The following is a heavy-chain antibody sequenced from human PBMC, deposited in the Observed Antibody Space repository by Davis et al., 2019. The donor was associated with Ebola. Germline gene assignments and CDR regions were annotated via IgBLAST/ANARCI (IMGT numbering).Heavy chain of an antibody. J-gene: IGHJ6*02. CDR1: GYSFTSYW. D-gene: IGHD1-26*01. CDR3: ARRHRGEWELPVHYGMDV. CDR2: IYHGHSDT. Sequence: GESLKISCTASGYSFTSYWIVWVRQMPGKGLEWMGIIYHGHSDTRYSPSFQGQVTISADKSISTAYLQWSSLKASDTAMYYCARRHRGEWELPVHYGMDVWGQGTTVTVSS. V-gene: IGHV5-51*01.